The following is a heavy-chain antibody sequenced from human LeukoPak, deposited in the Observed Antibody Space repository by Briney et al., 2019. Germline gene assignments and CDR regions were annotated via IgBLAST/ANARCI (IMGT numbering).Heavy chain of an antibody. CDR3: ARASEPTYYYDSSGYYYGDPHDY. D-gene: IGHD3-22*01. J-gene: IGHJ4*02. CDR1: GGTFSSYA. CDR2: IIPIFGIA. V-gene: IGHV1-69*04. Sequence: SVKVSCKASGGTFSSYAISWVRQAPGQGLEWMGRIIPIFGIANYAQKFQGRVTITADKSTSTAYMELSSLRSEGTAVYYCARASEPTYYYDSSGYYYGDPHDYWGQGTLVTVSS.